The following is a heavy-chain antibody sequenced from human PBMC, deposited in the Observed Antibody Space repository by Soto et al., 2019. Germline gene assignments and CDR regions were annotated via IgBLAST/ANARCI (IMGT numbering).Heavy chain of an antibody. Sequence: QVQLVESGGGLVKPGGSLRLSCAASGFTFSDYYMSWIRQAPGKGLEWVSYISPSGGTIYSADSVKGRFTLSRDNAKNSVYLQMNSLRAEDTAVYHCVRVGYAYGNDPWGQGTLVAVSS. CDR1: GFTFSDYY. D-gene: IGHD3-10*01. J-gene: IGHJ5*02. CDR3: VRVGYAYGNDP. CDR2: ISPSGGTI. V-gene: IGHV3-11*01.